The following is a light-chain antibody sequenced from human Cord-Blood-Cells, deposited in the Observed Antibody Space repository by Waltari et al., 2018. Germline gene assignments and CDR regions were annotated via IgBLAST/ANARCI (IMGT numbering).Light chain of an antibody. V-gene: IGLV2-11*01. CDR3: CSYAGSYTLA. Sequence: QSALTQPRSVSGSPGQSVTISCTGTSSDVGGYNYVSWYQQHPGKAPKLMIYDVNKRPAGVPDRFSGSKSVNPASLTISGLQAEDEADYYCCSYAGSYTLAFGGGTKLTVL. CDR1: SSDVGGYNY. J-gene: IGLJ3*02. CDR2: DVN.